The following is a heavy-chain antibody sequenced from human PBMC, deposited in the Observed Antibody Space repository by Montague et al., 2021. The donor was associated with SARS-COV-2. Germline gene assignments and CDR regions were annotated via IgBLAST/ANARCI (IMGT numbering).Heavy chain of an antibody. CDR2: INHSGST. D-gene: IGHD4-17*01. CDR3: ARGRAVTTSYYYYYGTAV. J-gene: IGHJ6*02. CDR1: GGSFSGYY. V-gene: IGHV4-34*01. Sequence: SETLSLTCAVYGGSFSGYYWSWIRQPPGKGLEWIGEINHSGSTNYNPSLTSRVTISVDTSKNQFSLKLSSVTAADTAVYYCARGRAVTTSYYYYYGTAVWGQATSVIVSS.